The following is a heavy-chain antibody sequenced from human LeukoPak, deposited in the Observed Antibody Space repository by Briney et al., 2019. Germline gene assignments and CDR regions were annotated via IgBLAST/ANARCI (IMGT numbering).Heavy chain of an antibody. J-gene: IGHJ4*02. V-gene: IGHV4-59*01. CDR2: IYYSGST. D-gene: IGHD1-14*01. CDR1: SGSISSYY. CDR3: ARGTWSLTTFDY. Sequence: SETLSLTCTVSSGSISSYYWSWIRQPPGKGLEWIGYIYYSGSTNYNPSLKSRVTISVDTSKNQFSLKLSSVTAADTAVYYCARGTWSLTTFDYWGQGTLVTVSS.